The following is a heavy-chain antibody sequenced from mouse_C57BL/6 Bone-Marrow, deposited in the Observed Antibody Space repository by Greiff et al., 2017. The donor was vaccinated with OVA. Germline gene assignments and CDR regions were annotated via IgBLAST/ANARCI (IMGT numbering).Heavy chain of an antibody. Sequence: EVQLQQSGPELVKPGASVKISCKASGYTFTDYYMNWVKQSHGKSLEWIGDINPNNGGTSYNHKFKGHSTLTVDKSSSTAYMELRSLTAEDSAVNYCARRDGYYDFDYWGQGTTLTVSA. CDR2: INPNNGGT. D-gene: IGHD2-3*01. CDR3: ARRDGYYDFDY. V-gene: IGHV1-26*01. CDR1: GYTFTDYY. J-gene: IGHJ2*01.